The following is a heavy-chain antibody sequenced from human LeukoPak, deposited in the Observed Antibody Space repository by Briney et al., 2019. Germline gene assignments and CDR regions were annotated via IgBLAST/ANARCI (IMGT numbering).Heavy chain of an antibody. Sequence: GGSLRLSCAASGFTFSSYAMSWVRQAPGKGLEWVSVIYSGGSTYYADSVKGRFTISRDNSKNTLYLQMNSLRAEDTAVYYCASLNVPFDYWGQGTLVTVSS. J-gene: IGHJ4*02. V-gene: IGHV3-66*01. CDR2: IYSGGST. CDR1: GFTFSSYA. CDR3: ASLNVPFDY. D-gene: IGHD3-16*01.